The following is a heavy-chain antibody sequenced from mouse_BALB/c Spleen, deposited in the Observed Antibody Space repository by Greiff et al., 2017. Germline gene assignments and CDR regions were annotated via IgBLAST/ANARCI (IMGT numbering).Heavy chain of an antibody. CDR3: ARHDGYVLYYAMDY. D-gene: IGHD2-3*01. CDR1: GFTFSSFG. J-gene: IGHJ4*01. CDR2: ISSGSSTI. V-gene: IGHV5-17*02. Sequence: EVHLVESGGGLVQPGGSRKLSCAASGFTFSSFGIHWVRQAPEKGLEWVAYISSGSSTIYYADTVKGRFTISRDNPKNTLFLQMTSLRSQDTAMYYCARHDGYVLYYAMDYWGQGTSVTVSS.